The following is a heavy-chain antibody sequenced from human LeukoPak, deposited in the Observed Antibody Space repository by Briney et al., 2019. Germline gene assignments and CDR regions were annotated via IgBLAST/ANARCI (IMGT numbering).Heavy chain of an antibody. J-gene: IGHJ4*02. CDR1: GYNFVNYG. Sequence: ASVKVSCKTSGYNFVNYGVSWVRQAPGQGLEWMGWISAVNGDANSAHKFRGRLSMTMDTSTSTAYMELRSLRSDDTALYFCARDLKRTVGATTASDYWGQGTLVTVSS. CDR2: ISAVNGDA. V-gene: IGHV1-18*01. D-gene: IGHD1-26*01. CDR3: ARDLKRTVGATTASDY.